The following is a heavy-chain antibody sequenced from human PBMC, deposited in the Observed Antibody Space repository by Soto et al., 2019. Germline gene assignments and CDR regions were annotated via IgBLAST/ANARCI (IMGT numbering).Heavy chain of an antibody. CDR1: GFTFSSYS. Sequence: EVQLVESGGGLVKPGGSLRLSCAASGFTFSSYSMNWVRQAPGKGLEWVSSISSSSSYIYYADSVKGRFTISRDNAKNSLYLKMNSLSAEDTAVYYFAIDNRRYFDWLPTKYAGGVDAFDIWGQGTMVTVSS. V-gene: IGHV3-21*01. J-gene: IGHJ3*02. CDR2: ISSSSSYI. D-gene: IGHD3-9*01. CDR3: AIDNRRYFDWLPTKYAGGVDAFDI.